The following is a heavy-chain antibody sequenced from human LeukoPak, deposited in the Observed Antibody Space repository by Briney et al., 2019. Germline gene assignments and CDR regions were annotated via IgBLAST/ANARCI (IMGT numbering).Heavy chain of an antibody. CDR3: ARGGGRWLQSCFDY. J-gene: IGHJ4*02. V-gene: IGHV4-34*01. CDR2: VNHSGST. Sequence: PSETLSLTCAVYGGSFSGYYWSWIRQPPGKGLEWIGEVNHSGSTNYNPSLKSRVTISVDTSKNQFSLKLSSVTAADTAVYYCARGGGRWLQSCFDYWGQGTLVTVSS. CDR1: GGSFSGYY. D-gene: IGHD5-24*01.